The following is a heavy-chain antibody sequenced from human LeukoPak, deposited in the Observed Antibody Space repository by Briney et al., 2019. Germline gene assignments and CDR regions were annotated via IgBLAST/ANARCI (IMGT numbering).Heavy chain of an antibody. D-gene: IGHD6-13*01. CDR2: IYTSGST. CDR1: GGSISSGSYY. Sequence: PSQTLSLTCTVSGGSISSGSYYWSWIRQPAGKGLEWIGRIYTSGSTNYNPSLKSRVTMSVDTSKNQFSLKLSSVTAADTAVYYCARDAGGRSSWSDYWGQGTLVTVSS. J-gene: IGHJ4*02. V-gene: IGHV4-61*02. CDR3: ARDAGGRSSWSDY.